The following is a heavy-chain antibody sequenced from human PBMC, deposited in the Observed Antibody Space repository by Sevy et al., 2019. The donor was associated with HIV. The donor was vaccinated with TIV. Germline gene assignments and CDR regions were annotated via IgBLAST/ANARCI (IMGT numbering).Heavy chain of an antibody. CDR1: GDSFSSGGHY. V-gene: IGHV4-31*02. CDR3: ERDQGINRGDALDI. CDR2: ISNSGTT. D-gene: IGHD7-27*01. J-gene: IGHJ3*02. Sequence: SETLSLTCTISGDSFSSGGHYWSWIRQHPGKGLEWLGYISNSGTTYYNPSLRRRVTIAVETSMNQFSLKMTSVTAAETAIYYCERDQGINRGDALDIWGQGTMVTVSS.